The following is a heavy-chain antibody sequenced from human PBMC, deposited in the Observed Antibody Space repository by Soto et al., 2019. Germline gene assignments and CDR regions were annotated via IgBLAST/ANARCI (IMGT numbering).Heavy chain of an antibody. D-gene: IGHD3-10*01. CDR3: ARAGSGSYIRYFDY. CDR1: GFTFSSYA. J-gene: IGHJ4*02. Sequence: GGSLRLSCAASGFTFSSYAMHWVRQAPGKGLEWVAVISYDGSNKYYADSVKGRFTISRDNSKNTLYLQMNSLRAEDTAVYYCARAGSGSYIRYFDYWGQGTLVTVS. CDR2: ISYDGSNK. V-gene: IGHV3-30-3*01.